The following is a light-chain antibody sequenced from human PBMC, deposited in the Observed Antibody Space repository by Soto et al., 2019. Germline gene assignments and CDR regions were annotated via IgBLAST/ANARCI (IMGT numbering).Light chain of an antibody. V-gene: IGLV2-14*03. Sequence: QSALTQPASVSGSPGQSITLSCTGTSSDVGGYNYVSWYQQHPGKAPKLIIYDDSNRPSGVSNRFSASKSGNTASLTISGLQAEDEADYYCSSHTSSGTYVFGTGTKVTVL. J-gene: IGLJ1*01. CDR2: DDS. CDR1: SSDVGGYNY. CDR3: SSHTSSGTYV.